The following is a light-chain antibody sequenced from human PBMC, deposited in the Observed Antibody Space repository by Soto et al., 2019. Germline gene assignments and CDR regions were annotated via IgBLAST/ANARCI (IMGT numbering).Light chain of an antibody. CDR2: EVT. CDR3: SSYAGRNNLI. Sequence: QSALTQPPSASGSPGQSVTISCTGTSSDVGGYNYVSWYQQHPGKAPKLLIYEVTKRPSGVPDRFSGSKSGNTASLSVSGLQAEDEAHYYCSSYAGRNNLIFGGGTKLTVL. V-gene: IGLV2-8*01. J-gene: IGLJ2*01. CDR1: SSDVGGYNY.